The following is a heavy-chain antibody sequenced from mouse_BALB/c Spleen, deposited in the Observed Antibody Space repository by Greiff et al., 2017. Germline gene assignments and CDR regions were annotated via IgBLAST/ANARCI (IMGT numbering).Heavy chain of an antibody. D-gene: IGHD1-1*01. V-gene: IGHV5-6-5*01. Sequence: DVMLVESGGGLVKPGGSLKLSCAASGFTFSSYAMSWVRQTPEKRLEWVASISSGGSTYYPDSVKGRFTISRDNARNILYLQMSSLRSEDTAMYYCARVAGSSYNWYFDVWGAGTTVTVSS. CDR3: ARVAGSSYNWYFDV. CDR1: GFTFSSYA. J-gene: IGHJ1*01. CDR2: ISSGGST.